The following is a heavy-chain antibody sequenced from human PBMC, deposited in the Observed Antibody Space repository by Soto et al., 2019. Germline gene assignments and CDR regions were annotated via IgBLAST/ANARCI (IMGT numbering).Heavy chain of an antibody. CDR1: GYTFTSYG. CDR2: ISAYNGNT. CDR3: ARDQGYYDSSGYRGGPDY. Sequence: QVQLVQSGAEVKKPGASVKVSCKASGYTFTSYGISWVRQAPGQGLEWMGWISAYNGNTNYAQKLQGRVTMTTDTSTSTAYMELRSLKSDDTAVYYCARDQGYYDSSGYRGGPDYWGQGTLVTVSS. J-gene: IGHJ4*02. V-gene: IGHV1-18*01. D-gene: IGHD3-22*01.